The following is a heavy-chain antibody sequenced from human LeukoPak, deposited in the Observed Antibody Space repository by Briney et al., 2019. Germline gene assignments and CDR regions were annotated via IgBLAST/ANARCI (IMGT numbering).Heavy chain of an antibody. CDR3: ARVLVATTYFDY. V-gene: IGHV4-59*12. CDR2: IYYSGST. D-gene: IGHD5-12*01. CDR1: GGSISSYY. J-gene: IGHJ4*02. Sequence: SETLSLTCTVSGGSISSYYWSWIRQPPGKGLEWIGYIYYSGSTNYNPSLKSRVTISVDTSKNQFSLKLSSVTAADTAVYYCARVLVATTYFDYWGQGTLVTVSS.